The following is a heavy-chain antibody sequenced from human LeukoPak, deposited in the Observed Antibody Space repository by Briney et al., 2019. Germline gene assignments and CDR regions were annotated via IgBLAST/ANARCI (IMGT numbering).Heavy chain of an antibody. V-gene: IGHV4-59*01. D-gene: IGHD2-21*02. CDR1: GDSISSNY. Sequence: NPSETLSLTCTVSGDSISSNYWSWIRQPPGKGLEWIGYIYHSGSTNYNPSLKSRVTISIDTSKKYFSLKLSSVTAADTAVYYCASGYCGGACQLGGVDMWGQGTMVTVSS. CDR3: ASGYCGGACQLGGVDM. J-gene: IGHJ3*02. CDR2: IYHSGST.